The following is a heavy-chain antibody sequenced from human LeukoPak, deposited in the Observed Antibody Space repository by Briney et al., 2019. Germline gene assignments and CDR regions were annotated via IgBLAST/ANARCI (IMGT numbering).Heavy chain of an antibody. CDR1: GFTFSSYS. V-gene: IGHV3-48*04. CDR2: ISSSSSTI. J-gene: IGHJ3*02. Sequence: GGSLRLSCAASGFTFSSYSMNWVRQAPGKGLEWVSYISSSSSTIYYADSVKGRFTISRDNAKNSLYLQMNSLRAEDTAVYYCASDGSGSGGAFDIWGQGTMVTVSS. CDR3: ASDGSGSGGAFDI. D-gene: IGHD6-25*01.